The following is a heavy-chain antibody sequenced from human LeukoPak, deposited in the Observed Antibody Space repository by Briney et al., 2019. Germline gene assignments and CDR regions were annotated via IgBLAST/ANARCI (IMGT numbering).Heavy chain of an antibody. D-gene: IGHD3-10*01. J-gene: IGHJ4*02. CDR2: ISYDGTNK. Sequence: PGRSLRLSCAASGFTFSDYVIHWVRQAPGKGLEWVAVISYDGTNKYYADSVKGRFTISRDNTKNTLYLEMNSLRAEDTAVYYCATVVGASPDYFDYWGQGTLVTVSP. CDR3: ATVVGASPDYFDY. V-gene: IGHV3-30*14. CDR1: GFTFSDYV.